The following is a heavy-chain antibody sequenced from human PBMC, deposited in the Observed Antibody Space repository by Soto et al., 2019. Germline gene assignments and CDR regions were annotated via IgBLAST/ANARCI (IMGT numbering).Heavy chain of an antibody. CDR1: GGSISSSSYY. V-gene: IGHV4-39*01. J-gene: IGHJ6*03. CDR3: ARPGVGYCSSTSCNRTYYYYYMDV. CDR2: IYYSGST. Sequence: SETMSLTCNVSGGSISSSSYYWGWIRPPPGKGLEWIGSIYYSGSTYYNPSLKSRVTISVDTSKNQFSLKLSSVTAADTAVYYCARPGVGYCSSTSCNRTYYYYYMDVRGKGTTVTVSS. D-gene: IGHD2-2*02.